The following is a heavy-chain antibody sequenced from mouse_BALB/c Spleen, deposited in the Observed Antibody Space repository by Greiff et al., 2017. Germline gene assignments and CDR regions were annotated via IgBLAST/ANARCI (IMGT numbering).Heavy chain of an antibody. Sequence: EVKVVESGGGLVQPGGSMKLSCVASGFTFSNYWMNWVRQSPEKGLEWVAEIRLKSNNYATHYAESVKGRFTISRDDSKSSVYLQMNNLRAEDTGIYYCTRLGGAYWGQGTLVTVSA. CDR2: IRLKSNNYAT. V-gene: IGHV6-6*02. J-gene: IGHJ3*01. CDR3: TRLGGAY. D-gene: IGHD1-1*02. CDR1: GFTFSNYW.